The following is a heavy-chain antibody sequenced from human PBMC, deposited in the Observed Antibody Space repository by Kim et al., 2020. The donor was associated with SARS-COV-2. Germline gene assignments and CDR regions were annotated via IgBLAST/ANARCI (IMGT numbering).Heavy chain of an antibody. CDR1: GGTFSSYA. CDR2: IIPIFGTA. V-gene: IGHV1-69*13. D-gene: IGHD5-18*01. Sequence: SVKVSCKASGGTFSSYAISWVRQAPGQGLEWMGGIIPIFGTANYAQKFQGRVTITADESTSTAYMELSSLRSEDTAVYYCARGEDTAPTLNLFDPWGQGTVDTVSS. CDR3: ARGEDTAPTLNLFDP. J-gene: IGHJ5*02.